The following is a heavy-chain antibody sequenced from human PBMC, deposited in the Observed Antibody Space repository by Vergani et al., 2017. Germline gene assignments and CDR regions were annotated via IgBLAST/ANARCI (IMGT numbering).Heavy chain of an antibody. CDR1: GFTFSSYA. Sequence: EVQLLESGGGLVQPGGSLRLSCAASGFTFSSYAMSWVRQAPGKGLEWVSAISGSGGSTYYADSVKGRFTISRDNSKNTLYLQMNSLRAEDTAVYYCVKPLGYCSSTSCYTDYWGQGTLVTVSS. V-gene: IGHV3-23*01. CDR2: ISGSGGST. J-gene: IGHJ4*02. CDR3: VKPLGYCSSTSCYTDY. D-gene: IGHD2-2*02.